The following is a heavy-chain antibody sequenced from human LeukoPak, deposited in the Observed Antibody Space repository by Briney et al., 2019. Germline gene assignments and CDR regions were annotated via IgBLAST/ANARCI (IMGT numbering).Heavy chain of an antibody. J-gene: IGHJ5*02. D-gene: IGHD6-6*01. CDR2: ISSSSSYI. V-gene: IGHV3-21*01. CDR1: GFTFSSYS. CDR3: ARALESYSSSPPQLYNWFDP. Sequence: GGSLRLSCAASGFTFSSYSMNWVRQAPGKGLEWVSSISSSSSYIYYADSVKGRFTISRDNAKNSLYLQMNSLRAEDTAVYYCARALESYSSSPPQLYNWFDPWGQGTLVTVSS.